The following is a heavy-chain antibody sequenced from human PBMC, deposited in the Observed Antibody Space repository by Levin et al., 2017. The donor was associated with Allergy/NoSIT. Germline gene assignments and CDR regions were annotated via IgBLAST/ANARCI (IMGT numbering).Heavy chain of an antibody. J-gene: IGHJ4*02. CDR2: IKSKTDGETT. CDR1: GFPFINAW. CDR3: GDLGYGYSSD. D-gene: IGHD5-18*01. V-gene: IGHV3-15*01. Sequence: GSLRLSCAASGFPFINAWMSWVRQAPGKGLEWVGRIKSKTDGETTDYAAPVKGRFTISRDDSKNTLYLQMNSLRIEDTGVYYCGDLGYGYSSDWGQGTLVAVSS.